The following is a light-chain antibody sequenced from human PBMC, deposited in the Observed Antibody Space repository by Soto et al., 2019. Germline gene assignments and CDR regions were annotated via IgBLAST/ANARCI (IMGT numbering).Light chain of an antibody. Sequence: QSALTQPASLSGSPGQSITISCTGTSSDIGAYDYVSWFQQHPGKAPKLMISEVNNRPSGVSNRFSGSKSGNTAYLTISGLQAEDEADYYCCSYAGNTLVVFGGGTKVTVL. CDR3: CSYAGNTLVV. CDR2: EVN. J-gene: IGLJ2*01. CDR1: SSDIGAYDY. V-gene: IGLV2-14*01.